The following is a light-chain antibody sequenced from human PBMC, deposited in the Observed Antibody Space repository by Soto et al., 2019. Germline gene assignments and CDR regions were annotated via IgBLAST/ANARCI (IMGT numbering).Light chain of an antibody. Sequence: QSVLTQPASVSGSPGQSITISCTGTSSDVGGYNYVSWYQHHPGKAPKLIIYDVTNRPSGVSNPFSGSKSGNTASLTISGLQPEDEAYYYCSSYTTCNTPQIVFGTGTKVTVL. CDR2: DVT. J-gene: IGLJ1*01. CDR3: SSYTTCNTPQIV. V-gene: IGLV2-14*03. CDR1: SSDVGGYNY.